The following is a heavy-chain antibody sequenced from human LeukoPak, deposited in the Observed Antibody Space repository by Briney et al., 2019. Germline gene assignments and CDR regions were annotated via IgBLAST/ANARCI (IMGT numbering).Heavy chain of an antibody. CDR2: MYYSGST. CDR3: ARRMSGATSAFDI. D-gene: IGHD1-1*01. V-gene: IGHV4-39*01. J-gene: IGHJ3*02. CDR1: GGSISSCYYY. Sequence: SETLSLTCAVSGGSISSCYYYWGWIRQSPGKGLEWIGNMYYSGSTYYNPSLKDRVTMSVDTSKNQFSLKLNSVTAADTAVYHCARRMSGATSAFDIWGQGTLVTVSS.